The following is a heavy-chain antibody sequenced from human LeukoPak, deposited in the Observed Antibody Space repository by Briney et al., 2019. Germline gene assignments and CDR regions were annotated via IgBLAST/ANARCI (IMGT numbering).Heavy chain of an antibody. CDR1: GYTFTGYY. Sequence: ASVKVSCKASGYTFTGYYMHWVRQAPGQGLEWMGWINPNSGGTNYAQTFQGRVTMTRDTSISTAYMELSRLRSDDTAVYYCARVLGYCSSTSCYTRHAFDIWGQGTMVTVSS. D-gene: IGHD2-2*02. V-gene: IGHV1-2*02. J-gene: IGHJ3*02. CDR2: INPNSGGT. CDR3: ARVLGYCSSTSCYTRHAFDI.